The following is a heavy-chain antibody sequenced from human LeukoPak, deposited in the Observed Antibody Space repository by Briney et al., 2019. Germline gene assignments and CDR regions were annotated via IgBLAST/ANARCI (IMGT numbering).Heavy chain of an antibody. D-gene: IGHD3-3*01. J-gene: IGHJ5*02. V-gene: IGHV4-30-2*01. CDR2: IYHSGST. CDR1: GGSISSGGYY. CDR3: ARDSSSYDFSPLWFDP. Sequence: PSETLSLTCSVSGGSISSGGYYWSWIRQPPGKGLEWIGYIYHSGSTYYNPSLKSRVTISVDRSKNQFSLKLSSVTAADTAVYYCARDSSSYDFSPLWFDPWGQGTLVTVSS.